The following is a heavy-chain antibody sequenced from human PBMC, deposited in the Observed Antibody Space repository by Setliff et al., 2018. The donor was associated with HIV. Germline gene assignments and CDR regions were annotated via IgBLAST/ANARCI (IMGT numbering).Heavy chain of an antibody. J-gene: IGHJ4*02. Sequence: PSETLSLTCTVSGGSISSATYYWSWIRQYPGKGLEWIGYIDYSGSAYYNPSLKRRITISRDTSKNQFSLKMNSVTAADTAVYYCAREGKTALVTKYFDYWGQGTQVTAPQ. V-gene: IGHV4-31*03. CDR3: AREGKTALVTKYFDY. D-gene: IGHD5-18*01. CDR1: GGSISSATYY. CDR2: IDYSGSA.